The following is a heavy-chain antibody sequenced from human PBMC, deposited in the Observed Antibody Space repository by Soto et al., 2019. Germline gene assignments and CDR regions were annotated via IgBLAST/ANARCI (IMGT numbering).Heavy chain of an antibody. D-gene: IGHD3-3*01. CDR2: ISARSGSGT. V-gene: IGHV3-23*01. CDR1: GFTFSSYA. J-gene: IGHJ4*02. Sequence: GGSLRLSCAASGFTFSSYAMTWVRQAPGKGLEWVSVISARSGSGTYYADSVKGRFTISRDNFRETLYLQMNSLRVEDTAIYYCAKRSAYNLRDPLDDWGQGTLVTVSS. CDR3: AKRSAYNLRDPLDD.